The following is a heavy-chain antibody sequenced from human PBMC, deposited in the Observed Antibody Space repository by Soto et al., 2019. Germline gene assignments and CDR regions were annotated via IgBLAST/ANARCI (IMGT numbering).Heavy chain of an antibody. CDR2: IFSNDEK. CDR3: ARSLSIITMVRGVIIRGYDY. Sequence: SGPTLVNPTEPLTLTCTVSGFTLSNARMGVSWIRQPPGKALEWLAHIFSNDEKSYSTSLKSRLTISKDTSKSQVVLTMTNMDPVDTATYYCARSLSIITMVRGVIIRGYDYWGQGTLVTVSS. V-gene: IGHV2-26*01. J-gene: IGHJ4*02. CDR1: GFTLSNARMG. D-gene: IGHD3-10*01.